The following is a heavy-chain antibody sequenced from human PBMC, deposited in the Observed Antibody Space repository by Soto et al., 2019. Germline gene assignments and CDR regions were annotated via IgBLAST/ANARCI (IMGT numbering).Heavy chain of an antibody. V-gene: IGHV1-8*01. Sequence: ASVKVSCKASGYTFTSYDINWVRQATGQGLEWMGWMNPNSGNTGYAQKFQGRVTMTRNTSISTAYMELSSLRSGDTAVYYCARVTYYDFWSGYSPGYYYYGMDVWGQGTTVTVSS. CDR2: MNPNSGNT. D-gene: IGHD3-3*01. CDR3: ARVTYYDFWSGYSPGYYYYGMDV. J-gene: IGHJ6*02. CDR1: GYTFTSYD.